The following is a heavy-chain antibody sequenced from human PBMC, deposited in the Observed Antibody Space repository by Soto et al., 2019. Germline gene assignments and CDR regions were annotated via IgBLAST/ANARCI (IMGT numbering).Heavy chain of an antibody. D-gene: IGHD3-10*01. Sequence: EVQLLESGGGLVQPGVSLRLSCAASGFTFNSYAMSWVRQAPGKGLEWVSAISGGGDTTSYADSVKGRFTVSRDGSKNTLYLQMNSLRAEDTAVYYCAKGRGGSGSLTPRVDFWGQGTLVTVSS. J-gene: IGHJ4*02. V-gene: IGHV3-23*01. CDR2: ISGGGDTT. CDR3: AKGRGGSGSLTPRVDF. CDR1: GFTFNSYA.